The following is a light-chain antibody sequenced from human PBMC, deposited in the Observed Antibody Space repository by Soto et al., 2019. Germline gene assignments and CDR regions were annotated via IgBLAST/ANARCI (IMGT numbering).Light chain of an antibody. CDR2: GAS. Sequence: EIVMTQSPATLSVSPGERATLSCRASQSVSNNLAWYQQKPGQAPRLLIYGASTRATGIPARFSGSGSGTEFTLTVSSLQSEELAVYYCQQYNTWPRTFGQGTKVEIK. V-gene: IGKV3-15*01. CDR1: QSVSNN. CDR3: QQYNTWPRT. J-gene: IGKJ1*01.